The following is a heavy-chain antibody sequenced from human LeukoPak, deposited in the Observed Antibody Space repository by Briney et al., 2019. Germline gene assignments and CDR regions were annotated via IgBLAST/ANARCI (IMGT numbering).Heavy chain of an antibody. J-gene: IGHJ4*02. V-gene: IGHV4-59*08. CDR2: IHYSGST. CDR3: ARRVTGRGTYYFDY. Sequence: SETLSLTCTVSGGSIRSDYCSWIRQPPGKGLEWIGCIHYSGSTSYNPSLKTRVTISADTSKNQLSLKLNSVTAADTAVYYCARRVTGRGTYYFDYWGQGTLVTVSS. D-gene: IGHD3-16*01. CDR1: GGSIRSDY.